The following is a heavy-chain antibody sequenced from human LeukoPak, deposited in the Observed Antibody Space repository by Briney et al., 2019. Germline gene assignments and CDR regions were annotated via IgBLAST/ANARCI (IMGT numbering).Heavy chain of an antibody. D-gene: IGHD2-15*01. Sequence: SETLSLTCVISGGSVSGYYWGWIRQPPGRGLEWIGYVYYSGSTNYNPSFKSRITISVDTSRNQFSLQLSSVTAADTAVYYCARIHRYCSGGACYVLDNWGQGTLVAVSS. CDR2: VYYSGST. CDR3: ARIHRYCSGGACYVLDN. V-gene: IGHV4-59*02. CDR1: GGSVSGYY. J-gene: IGHJ4*02.